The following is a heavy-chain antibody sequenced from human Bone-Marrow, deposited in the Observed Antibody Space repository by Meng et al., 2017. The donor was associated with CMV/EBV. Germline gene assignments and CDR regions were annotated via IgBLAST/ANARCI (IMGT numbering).Heavy chain of an antibody. CDR1: GFLFTDYW. J-gene: IGHJ4*02. V-gene: IGHV3-74*01. Sequence: GESLKISCAASGFLFTDYWMHWVRQAPGKGLEWVSRISGNGRTTNYADSVKGRFLISRDNTKNTVYLQMNSLSAEDTALYWCARDQDFRGQGTLVTVSS. CDR3: ARDQDF. CDR2: ISGNGRTT.